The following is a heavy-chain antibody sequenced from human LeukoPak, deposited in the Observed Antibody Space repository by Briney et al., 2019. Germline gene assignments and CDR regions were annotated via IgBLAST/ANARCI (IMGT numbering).Heavy chain of an antibody. CDR2: IIPIFGTA. J-gene: IGHJ4*02. V-gene: IGHV1-69*13. CDR3: VSGDYGTALFDY. D-gene: IGHD4-17*01. Sequence: ASVKVSCKASGYTFTGYYMHWVRQAPGQGLEWMGGIIPIFGTANYAQKFQGRVTITADESTSTAYMELSSLRSEDTAVYYCVSGDYGTALFDYWGQGTLVTVSS. CDR1: GYTFTGYY.